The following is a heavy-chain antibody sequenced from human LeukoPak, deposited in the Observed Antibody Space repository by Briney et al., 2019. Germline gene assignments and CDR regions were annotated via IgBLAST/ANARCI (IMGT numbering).Heavy chain of an antibody. D-gene: IGHD6-6*01. CDR3: ARRLTRAARYSDY. CDR2: IYYSGST. V-gene: IGHV4-39*01. CDR1: GGSISSSSYY. J-gene: IGHJ4*02. Sequence: PSETLSLTCTVSGGSISSSSYYWGWIRQPPGKGLEWIGSIYYSGSTYYNPSLKSRVTISVDTSKNQFSLKLSSVTAADTAVYYCARRLTRAARYSDYWGQGTLVTVSS.